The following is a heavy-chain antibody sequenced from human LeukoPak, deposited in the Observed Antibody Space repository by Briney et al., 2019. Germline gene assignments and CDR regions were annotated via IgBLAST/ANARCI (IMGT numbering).Heavy chain of an antibody. J-gene: IGHJ4*02. Sequence: GGSLRLSCGASGFIFRNYAMSWVRQAPGEGLEWVSGISDNGGGTYYADSVKGRFTISRDNSKNMLYLQMNGLRAEDTAVYYCAKESGALGAPLYDYWGQGILVTVSS. D-gene: IGHD4/OR15-4a*01. CDR3: AKESGALGAPLYDY. CDR2: ISDNGGGT. CDR1: GFIFRNYA. V-gene: IGHV3-23*01.